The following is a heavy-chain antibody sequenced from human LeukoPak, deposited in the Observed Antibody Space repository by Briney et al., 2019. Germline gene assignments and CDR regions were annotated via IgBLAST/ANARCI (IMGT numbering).Heavy chain of an antibody. CDR2: IYHSGST. CDR1: GGSISSGGYS. D-gene: IGHD4-17*01. CDR3: ARAVDYGDYQYYFDY. J-gene: IGHJ4*02. V-gene: IGHV4-30-2*01. Sequence: PSETLSLTCAVSGGSISSGGYSWSWIRQPPGKGLEWIGYIYHSGSTYYNPSLKSRVTVSVDRSKNQFSLKLSSVTAADTAVYYCARAVDYGDYQYYFDYWGQGTLVTVSS.